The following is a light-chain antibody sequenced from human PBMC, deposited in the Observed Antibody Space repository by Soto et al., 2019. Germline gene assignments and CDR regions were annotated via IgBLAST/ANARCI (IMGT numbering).Light chain of an antibody. J-gene: IGLJ1*01. Sequence: QSALTQPPSASGSPRQSVTISCTGTSSDVGGYNYVSWYQQHPGKAPKLMIYEVSKRPSGVPDRFSGSKSGNTASLTVSGLQAEDEADYYCSSYAGSNIVFGTGTKVTVL. CDR3: SSYAGSNIV. CDR1: SSDVGGYNY. CDR2: EVS. V-gene: IGLV2-8*01.